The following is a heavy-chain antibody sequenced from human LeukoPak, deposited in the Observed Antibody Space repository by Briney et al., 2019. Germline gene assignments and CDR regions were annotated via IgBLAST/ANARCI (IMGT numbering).Heavy chain of an antibody. CDR2: MNPNSGNT. D-gene: IGHD2-2*01. CDR1: GYTFTSYD. CDR3: AMRVVPAANYYYGMDV. J-gene: IGHJ6*02. Sequence: ASVKVSCKASGYTFTSYDINWVRQATGQGLEWMGWMNPNSGNTGYAQKFQGRVTMTRNTSISTAYMELSSLRSEDTAVYYCAMRVVPAANYYYGMDVWGQGTTVTVSS. V-gene: IGHV1-8*01.